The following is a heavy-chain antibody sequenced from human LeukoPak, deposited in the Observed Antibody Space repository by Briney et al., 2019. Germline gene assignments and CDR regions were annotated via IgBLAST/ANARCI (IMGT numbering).Heavy chain of an antibody. Sequence: PSETLSLTCTVSGGSINNNSYYWGWIRQPPGKGLEWIGDVYKSGSTYYNPSLKSRVAMSVDTSKNQFSLRLSSVTAADTAVYYCASDGAVAGPYYFDYWGQGTLVTVSS. D-gene: IGHD6-19*01. CDR2: VYKSGST. CDR3: ASDGAVAGPYYFDY. V-gene: IGHV4-39*01. CDR1: GGSINNNSYY. J-gene: IGHJ4*02.